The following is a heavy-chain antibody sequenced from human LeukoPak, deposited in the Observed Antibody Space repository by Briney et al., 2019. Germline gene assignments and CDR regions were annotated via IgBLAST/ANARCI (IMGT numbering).Heavy chain of an antibody. V-gene: IGHV3-23*01. CDR3: AKVHTSSWSH. D-gene: IGHD2-2*01. CDR1: GSTFSSYA. CDR2: ISGSDGST. Sequence: GGSLRLSCAASGSTFSSYAMSWVRQAPGKGLEWVSGISGSDGSTNYADSVKGRFTISRDNSKNTLYLQMTSLRAEDTAVYFCAKVHTSSWSHWGQGTLVTVSS. J-gene: IGHJ4*02.